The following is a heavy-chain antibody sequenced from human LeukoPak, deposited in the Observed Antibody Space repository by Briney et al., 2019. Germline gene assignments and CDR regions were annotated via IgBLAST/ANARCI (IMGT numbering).Heavy chain of an antibody. J-gene: IGHJ4*02. D-gene: IGHD6-19*01. CDR1: RFIFSNYG. CDR2: ISSVGSTR. Sequence: GGTLRLSCAASRFIFSNYGMSWVRQAPGKGLEWVSYISSVGSTRHYADSVKGRFTISRDNAKNSLYLQMNSLRAEDTAVYYCARERIAVGRGFFDYWGQGTLVTVSS. V-gene: IGHV3-48*04. CDR3: ARERIAVGRGFFDY.